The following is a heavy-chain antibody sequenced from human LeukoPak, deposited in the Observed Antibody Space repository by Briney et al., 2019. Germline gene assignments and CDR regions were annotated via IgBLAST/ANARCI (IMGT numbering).Heavy chain of an antibody. CDR3: AKGAAAGLFFDY. CDR1: GFTFSSYG. Sequence: GGSLRLSCAASGFTFSSYGMHWVRQAPGKGLEWVAVISYDGSNKYYADSVKGRFTISRDNSKNTLYLQMNSLRAEDTAVYYCAKGAAAGLFFDYWGQGTLVTVSS. CDR2: ISYDGSNK. V-gene: IGHV3-30*18. J-gene: IGHJ4*02. D-gene: IGHD6-13*01.